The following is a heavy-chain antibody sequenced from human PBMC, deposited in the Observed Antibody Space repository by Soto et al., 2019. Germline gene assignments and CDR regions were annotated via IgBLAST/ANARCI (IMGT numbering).Heavy chain of an antibody. Sequence: SETLSLTCTVSGGSISSGDYYWSWIRQPPGKGLEWIGYIYYSGSTYYNPSLKSRVTISVDTSKNQFSLKLSSVTAADTAVYYCARGEGEQWFDFDYWGQGTLVTVSS. CDR1: GGSISSGDYY. D-gene: IGHD3-10*01. V-gene: IGHV4-30-4*01. J-gene: IGHJ4*02. CDR3: ARGEGEQWFDFDY. CDR2: IYYSGST.